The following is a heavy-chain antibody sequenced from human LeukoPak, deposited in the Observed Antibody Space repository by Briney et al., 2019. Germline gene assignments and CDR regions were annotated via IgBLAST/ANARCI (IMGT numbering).Heavy chain of an antibody. D-gene: IGHD4-17*01. CDR2: IYPGDSDT. V-gene: IGHV5-51*01. Sequence: GESLKISCKGSGYSFTSYWIGWVRQMPGKGLEWMGIIYPGDSDTRYSPSFQGQVTISAGKSISTAYLQWSSLKASDTAMYYCARPKEYGDFLDAFDIWGQGTMVTVSS. CDR1: GYSFTSYW. CDR3: ARPKEYGDFLDAFDI. J-gene: IGHJ3*02.